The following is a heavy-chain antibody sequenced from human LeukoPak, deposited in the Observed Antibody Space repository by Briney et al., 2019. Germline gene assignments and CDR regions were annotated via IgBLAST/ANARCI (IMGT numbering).Heavy chain of an antibody. CDR3: ARLKWELPSFDY. CDR1: GFTFSNIW. Sequence: GGSLRLSCAASGFTFSNIWMSWVRQAPGKGLEWVANIKHDGSETNYVDSVKGRFTISRDNAKNPLYLQMNSLRAEDTAVYYCARLKWELPSFDYWGQGTLVTVSS. J-gene: IGHJ4*02. V-gene: IGHV3-7*04. D-gene: IGHD1-26*01. CDR2: IKHDGSET.